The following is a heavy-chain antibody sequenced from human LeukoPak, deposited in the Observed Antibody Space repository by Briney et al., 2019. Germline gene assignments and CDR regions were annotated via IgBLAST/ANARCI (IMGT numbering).Heavy chain of an antibody. J-gene: IGHJ4*02. Sequence: GGSLRLSCAASGFTFSSYWLYWVRLAPGKGLEWVANIKEDGTETYYVDSVKGRFTISRDNAKNSLCLQMNSLRVEDTAVYYCAKEGRSLQTYWGQGTLVTVSS. V-gene: IGHV3-7*03. CDR1: GFTFSSYW. CDR2: IKEDGTET. D-gene: IGHD5-24*01. CDR3: AKEGRSLQTY.